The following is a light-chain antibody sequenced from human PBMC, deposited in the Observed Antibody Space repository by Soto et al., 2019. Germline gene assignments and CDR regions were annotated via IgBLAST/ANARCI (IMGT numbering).Light chain of an antibody. CDR1: SSDIGTYNY. CDR2: EVN. J-gene: IGLJ3*02. V-gene: IGLV2-14*01. Sequence: QSALTQPASVSGSHGQSITISCTGTSSDIGTYNYVSWYQQHPDKAPKLLIYEVNNRPSGVSNRFSGSKSGTTASLTISGLQAEDEADYHCNSYTTNNKWVFGGGTKLTVL. CDR3: NSYTTNNKWV.